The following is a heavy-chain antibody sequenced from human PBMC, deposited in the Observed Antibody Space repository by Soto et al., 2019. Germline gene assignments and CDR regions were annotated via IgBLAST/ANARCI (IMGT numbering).Heavy chain of an antibody. CDR3: ASGIAVAGSYYYYGMDV. CDR2: ISYDGSNK. Sequence: QVQLVESGGGVVQPGRSLRLSCAASGFTFSSYAMHWVRQAPGKGLEWVAVISYDGSNKYYADSVKGRFTSSRDNSKNTLYLQMNSLRAEDTAVYYCASGIAVAGSYYYYGMDVWGQGTTVTVSS. V-gene: IGHV3-30-3*01. J-gene: IGHJ6*02. D-gene: IGHD6-19*01. CDR1: GFTFSSYA.